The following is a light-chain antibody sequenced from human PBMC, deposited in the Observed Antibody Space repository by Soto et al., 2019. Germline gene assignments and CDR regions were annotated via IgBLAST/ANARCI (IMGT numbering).Light chain of an antibody. CDR2: DVS. Sequence: QSVLTQPRSVSGSPGQSVTISCTGTSSDVGGYNYVSWYQQHPGKAPKLMIYDVSKRPSGVPDRFSGSKSGNTASLTISVLQAEDEADESSCIYAGTSYVFRTGTNVTVL. CDR1: SSDVGGYNY. V-gene: IGLV2-11*01. CDR3: CIYAGTSYV. J-gene: IGLJ1*01.